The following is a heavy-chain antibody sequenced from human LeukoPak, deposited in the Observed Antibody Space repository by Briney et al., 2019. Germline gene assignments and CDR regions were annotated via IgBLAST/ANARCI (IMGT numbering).Heavy chain of an antibody. CDR1: GGSFSGYY. CDR2: INHSGST. J-gene: IGHJ4*02. Sequence: SETLSLTCAVYGGSFSGYYWSWIRQPPGKGLEWIGEINHSGSTNYNPSLKSRVTISVDTSKNQFSLKLSSVTAADTAVYYCARRYSSREDLDYWGQGTLVTVSS. D-gene: IGHD6-13*01. CDR3: ARRYSSREDLDY. V-gene: IGHV4-34*01.